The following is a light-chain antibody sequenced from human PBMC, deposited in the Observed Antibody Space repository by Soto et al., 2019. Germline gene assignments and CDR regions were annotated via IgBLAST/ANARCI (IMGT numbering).Light chain of an antibody. CDR2: GAS. CDR1: QSVSSSY. J-gene: IGKJ3*01. CDR3: QHYGGSPSFT. Sequence: EIVLTQSPGTLSLSPGERATLSCRASQSVSSSYLGWYQQKPGQAPRLLIYGASGRATGIPDRFSGSGSGTYFTLTISRLEPEDFAVYYCQHYGGSPSFTFGPGTKVDIK. V-gene: IGKV3-20*01.